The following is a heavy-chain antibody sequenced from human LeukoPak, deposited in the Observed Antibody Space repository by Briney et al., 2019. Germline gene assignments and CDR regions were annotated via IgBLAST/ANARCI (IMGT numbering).Heavy chain of an antibody. Sequence: PGGSLRLSCAASGFIFSDYGMHWVRQAPGKGLEWVSYIGSSGSAIYYADSVRGRFAISRDNAKNSLYLQMSSLRAEDTAVYYCARVGYNWNLFDCWGQGTLVTVSS. CDR2: IGSSGSAI. J-gene: IGHJ4*02. V-gene: IGHV3-48*04. CDR3: ARVGYNWNLFDC. D-gene: IGHD1-20*01. CDR1: GFIFSDYG.